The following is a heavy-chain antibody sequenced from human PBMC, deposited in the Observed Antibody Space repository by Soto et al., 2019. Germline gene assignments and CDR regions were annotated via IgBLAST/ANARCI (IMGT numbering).Heavy chain of an antibody. Sequence: QVQLVQSGAEVKKPGASVKVSCKASGYTFTSYYMHWVRQAPGQGLEWMGIINPSGGSTSYGQKFQGRVTMTRDTSTSTVYMELSSLRSEDTAVYYCARDPAEENVLGEGPLYYFDYWGQGTLVTVSS. J-gene: IGHJ4*02. CDR3: ARDPAEENVLGEGPLYYFDY. CDR2: INPSGGST. D-gene: IGHD3-3*02. V-gene: IGHV1-46*03. CDR1: GYTFTSYY.